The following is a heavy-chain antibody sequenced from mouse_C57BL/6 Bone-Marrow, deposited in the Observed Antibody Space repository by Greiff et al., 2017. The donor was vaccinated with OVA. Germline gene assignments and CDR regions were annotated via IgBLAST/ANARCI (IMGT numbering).Heavy chain of an antibody. J-gene: IGHJ2*01. CDR3: ARHYSNDY. CDR1: GYTFTSYW. CDR2: IYPSDSET. V-gene: IGHV1-61*01. Sequence: QVQLQQPGAELVRPGSSVKLSCKASGYTFTSYWMAWVKQRPGQGLEWIGNIYPSDSETHYNQKFKDKATLTVDKSSSTAYMQLSSLTSEDSAVYYCARHYSNDYWGQGTTLTVSS. D-gene: IGHD2-5*01.